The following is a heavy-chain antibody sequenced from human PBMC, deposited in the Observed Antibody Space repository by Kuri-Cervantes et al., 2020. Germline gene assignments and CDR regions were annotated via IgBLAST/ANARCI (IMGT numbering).Heavy chain of an antibody. CDR3: AFSNYEPRFQY. Sequence: SETLSLTCAVYGGSFSDYCWRWIRPPPGKGLEWIGEINHKRKTNYNPSLKSRITLSVDTSKNQFSLKLRSVTAADTAVYYCAFSNYEPRFQYWGLGTLVTVSS. CDR2: INHKRKT. D-gene: IGHD3-3*01. V-gene: IGHV4-34*10. J-gene: IGHJ1*01. CDR1: GGSFSDYC.